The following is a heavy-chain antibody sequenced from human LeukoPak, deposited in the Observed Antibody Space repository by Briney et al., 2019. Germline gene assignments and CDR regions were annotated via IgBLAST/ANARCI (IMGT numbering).Heavy chain of an antibody. CDR3: ARNFGPPWARDRGWFDP. J-gene: IGHJ5*02. D-gene: IGHD3-3*01. V-gene: IGHV4-59*08. Sequence: NPSETLSLTCTVSGGSISSYYWSWIRQPAGKGLEWIGSIYYSGSTNYNPSLKSRVTISVDTSKNQFSLKLSSVTAADTAVYYCARNFGPPWARDRGWFDPWGQGTLVTVSS. CDR1: GGSISSYY. CDR2: IYYSGST.